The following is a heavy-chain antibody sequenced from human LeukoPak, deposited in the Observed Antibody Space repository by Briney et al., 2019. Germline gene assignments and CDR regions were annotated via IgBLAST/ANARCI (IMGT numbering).Heavy chain of an antibody. CDR1: GGTFSSYA. V-gene: IGHV1-69*13. Sequence: ASVKVSCKASGGTFSSYAISWVRQAPGQGLEWMGGIIPIFGTANYAQKFQGRVTITADDSTSTAYMELSSLRSEDTAVYYCARGAELELRSYFDYWGRGTLVTVSS. CDR2: IIPIFGTA. J-gene: IGHJ4*02. CDR3: ARGAELELRSYFDY. D-gene: IGHD1-7*01.